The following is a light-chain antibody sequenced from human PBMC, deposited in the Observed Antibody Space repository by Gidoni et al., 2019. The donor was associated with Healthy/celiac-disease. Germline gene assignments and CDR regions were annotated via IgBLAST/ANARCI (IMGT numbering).Light chain of an antibody. V-gene: IGKV3-15*01. J-gene: IGKJ5*01. CDR2: SAS. CDR1: QSVSST. CDR3: QQYNNWPPIT. Sequence: EIVMTQSPATLSVSPGERATLSCSASQSVSSTLDWYQPKPGQAPRLLIYSASTRATGTPARFSGSGSWTEFTLTISSLQSADFAVYYCQQYNNWPPITFGQGTRLEIK.